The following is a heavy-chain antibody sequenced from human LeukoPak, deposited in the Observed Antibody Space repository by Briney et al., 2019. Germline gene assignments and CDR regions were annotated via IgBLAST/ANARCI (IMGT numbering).Heavy chain of an antibody. CDR3: ARGKRLPAAAPPPSDY. D-gene: IGHD2-2*01. CDR2: INPNSGGT. V-gene: IGHV1-2*02. Sequence: ASVKVSCKASGYTFTGYYMHWVRQAPGQGLEWMGWINPNSGGTNYAQKFQGRVTMTRDTSISTAYMELSRLRSDDTAVYYCARGKRLPAAAPPPSDYRGQGTLVTVSS. CDR1: GYTFTGYY. J-gene: IGHJ4*02.